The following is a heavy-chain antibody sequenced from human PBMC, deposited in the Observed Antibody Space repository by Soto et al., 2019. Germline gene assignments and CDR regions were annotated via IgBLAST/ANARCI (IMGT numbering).Heavy chain of an antibody. D-gene: IGHD2-15*01. V-gene: IGHV1-58*01. J-gene: IGHJ3*02. CDR1: GFTFTSSA. CDR2: IVVGSGNT. Sequence: QMQLVQSGPEVKKPGTSVKVSCKASGFTFTSSAVQWVRQARGQRLEWIGWIVVGSGNTNYAQKFQERVTITRDMSTSAAYMELSSLRSEDTAVYYCAAVYPYSYAFDIFGQGTMVTVSS. CDR3: AAVYPYSYAFDI.